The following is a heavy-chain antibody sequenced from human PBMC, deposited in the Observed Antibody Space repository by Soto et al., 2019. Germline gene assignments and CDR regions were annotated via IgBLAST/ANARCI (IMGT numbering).Heavy chain of an antibody. D-gene: IGHD3-3*02. CDR1: GFTFRDYA. J-gene: IGHJ4*02. Sequence: GGSLRLSCVASGFTFRDYAMSWVRQGPGKGLQWVSTISGRGDSTRFADSVKGRFNISRDNSKNTLYLHLNSLTVEDTAVYYCARDISCGYWGQGTLVTVSS. CDR2: ISGRGDST. V-gene: IGHV3-23*01. CDR3: ARDISCGY.